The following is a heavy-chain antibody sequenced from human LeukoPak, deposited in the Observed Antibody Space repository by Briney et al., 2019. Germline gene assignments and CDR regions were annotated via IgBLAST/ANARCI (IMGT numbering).Heavy chain of an antibody. CDR1: GGSISSSSYY. CDR2: INHSGST. J-gene: IGHJ4*02. CDR3: ARFRAAASAFDY. V-gene: IGHV4-39*07. D-gene: IGHD6-13*01. Sequence: SETLSLTCTVSGGSISSSSYYWGWIRQPPGKGLEWIGEINHSGSTNYNPSLKSRVTISVDTSKNQFSLKLSSVTAADTAVYYCARFRAAASAFDYWGQGTLVTVSS.